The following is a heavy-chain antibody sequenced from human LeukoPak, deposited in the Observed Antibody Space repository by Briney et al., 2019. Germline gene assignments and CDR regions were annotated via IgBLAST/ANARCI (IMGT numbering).Heavy chain of an antibody. CDR2: ISYSGST. V-gene: IGHV4-59*01. CDR3: ARGNWNYASFWFDP. CDR1: GGSISSYY. D-gene: IGHD1-7*01. J-gene: IGHJ5*02. Sequence: SETLSLTCTVSGGSISSYYWSWIRQPPGKGLEWIGYISYSGSTNYNPSLKSRVSISVETSKNQYSLKLSSVTAADTAVYYCARGNWNYASFWFDPWGQGTLVTVSS.